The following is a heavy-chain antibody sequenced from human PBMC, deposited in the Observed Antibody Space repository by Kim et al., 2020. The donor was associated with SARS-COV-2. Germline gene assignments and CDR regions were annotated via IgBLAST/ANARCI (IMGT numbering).Heavy chain of an antibody. Sequence: GGSLRLSCATSGFTFSAYDMNWVRQAPGKGLEWLSFMTKTSTTIYYADSVKGRFTMSRDNAKNSLYLQMNSLRDEDTAVYYCVRDRMGGAFDIWGQGTM. J-gene: IGHJ3*02. V-gene: IGHV3-48*02. D-gene: IGHD3-16*01. CDR3: VRDRMGGAFDI. CDR1: GFTFSAYD. CDR2: MTKTSTTI.